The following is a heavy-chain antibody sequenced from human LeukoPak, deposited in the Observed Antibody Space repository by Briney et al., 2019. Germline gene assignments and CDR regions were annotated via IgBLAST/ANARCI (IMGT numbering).Heavy chain of an antibody. V-gene: IGHV1-2*04. D-gene: IGHD1-14*01. Sequence: ASVKVSCKASGYTFTGYCMHWVRQAPGQGLEWMGWLNPNSGGTNYAQKFQGWVTMTRDTSISTAYMELSRLRSDDTAVYYCARGTDPEDAFDIWGQGTMVTVSS. CDR2: LNPNSGGT. J-gene: IGHJ3*02. CDR3: ARGTDPEDAFDI. CDR1: GYTFTGYC.